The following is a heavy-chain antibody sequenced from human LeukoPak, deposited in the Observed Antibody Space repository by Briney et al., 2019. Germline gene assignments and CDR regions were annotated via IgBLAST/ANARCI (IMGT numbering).Heavy chain of an antibody. V-gene: IGHV3-11*01. CDR2: ISSSGSTK. CDR3: AKDRGLSIEYQLLLYSFDY. Sequence: PGGSLRLSCAASGFTFSDYYMSWIRQAPGKGLEWISYISSSGSTKYYADSVKGRFTISRDNTKNSLYLQMNNLRTEDTAVYYCAKDRGLSIEYQLLLYSFDYWGQGALVTVSS. D-gene: IGHD2-2*01. J-gene: IGHJ4*02. CDR1: GFTFSDYY.